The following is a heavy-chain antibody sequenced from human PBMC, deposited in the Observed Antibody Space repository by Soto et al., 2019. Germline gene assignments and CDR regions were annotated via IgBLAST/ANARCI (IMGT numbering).Heavy chain of an antibody. Sequence: PPETLSLICAVSGGSISSGGYSWSWIRQPPGKGLEWIGYIYHSGSTYYNPSLKSRVTISVDRSKNQFSLKLSSVTAADTAVYYCARAERITIFGVVILDAFDIWGQGTMVTVSS. CDR3: ARAERITIFGVVILDAFDI. CDR2: IYHSGST. J-gene: IGHJ3*02. CDR1: GGSISSGGYS. D-gene: IGHD3-3*01. V-gene: IGHV4-30-2*01.